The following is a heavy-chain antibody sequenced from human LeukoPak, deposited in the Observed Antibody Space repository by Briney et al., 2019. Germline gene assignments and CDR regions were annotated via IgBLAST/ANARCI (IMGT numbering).Heavy chain of an antibody. D-gene: IGHD3-3*01. V-gene: IGHV4-38-2*01. CDR3: ARGITIFGLIIMATWFDP. CDR2: IYHSGST. Sequence: PSENLSLTCAVSGYSISSGYHWGWIRQPPGKGLEWIGSIYHSGSTYYSPSLKSRVTISLDTSTNQFSLKLSSVTAADTAVYYFARGITIFGLIIMATWFDPWAREPWSPSPQ. CDR1: GYSISSGYH. J-gene: IGHJ5*02.